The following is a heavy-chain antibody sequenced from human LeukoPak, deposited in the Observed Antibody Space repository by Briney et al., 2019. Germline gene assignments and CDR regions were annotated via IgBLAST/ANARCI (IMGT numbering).Heavy chain of an antibody. CDR1: GGSISSGDYY. V-gene: IGHV4-30-4*08. J-gene: IGHJ4*02. Sequence: SQTLSLTCTVSGGSISSGDYYWSWIRQPPGKGLEWIGYIYYSGSTYYNPSLKSRVTISVDTSKNKFSLKLSSVTAADTAVYYCARESFDFWSGYQYYFDYWGQGTLVTVSS. CDR2: IYYSGST. CDR3: ARESFDFWSGYQYYFDY. D-gene: IGHD3-3*01.